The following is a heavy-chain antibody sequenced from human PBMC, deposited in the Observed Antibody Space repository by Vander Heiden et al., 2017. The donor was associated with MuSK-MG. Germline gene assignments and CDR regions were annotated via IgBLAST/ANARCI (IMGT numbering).Heavy chain of an antibody. CDR3: ARRTEMNYYGLDV. V-gene: IGHV4-61*02. CDR2: IHTSGST. J-gene: IGHJ6*02. Sequence: QVQLQESGPGLVKPSQTLSLTCTVSGDSINRGGFYWSWIRQPAGKGLGWIGRIHTSGSTRYNPSLKSRVTMSADTSKNQISLNLSSVTAADTAVYYCARRTEMNYYGLDVWGQGTTVTVS. CDR1: GDSINRGGFY.